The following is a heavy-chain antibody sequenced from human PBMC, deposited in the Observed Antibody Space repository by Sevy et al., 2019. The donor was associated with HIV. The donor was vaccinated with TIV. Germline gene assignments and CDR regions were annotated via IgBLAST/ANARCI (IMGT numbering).Heavy chain of an antibody. D-gene: IGHD4-17*01. CDR1: GFTFSHYA. CDR2: ISFDGASR. J-gene: IGHJ4*02. V-gene: IGHV3-30*18. CDR3: AKDHAVTTEWVVFDS. Sequence: GESLKISCAASGFTFSHYAMHWIRQAPGKGLEWVAAISFDGASRNYADSVRGRFTISRDNSKNTVYLNMRGLRSEDTAVYFCAKDHAVTTEWVVFDSWGQGTLVTVSS.